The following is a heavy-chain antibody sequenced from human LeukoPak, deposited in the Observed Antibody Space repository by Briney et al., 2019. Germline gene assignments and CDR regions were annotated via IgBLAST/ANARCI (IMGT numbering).Heavy chain of an antibody. J-gene: IGHJ4*02. Sequence: GRSLRLSCAASGFIFSSYGMHWVRQAPGKGLEWVAVIWYNGSKKYYADSVKGRFTISRDNSKNTLYLQMNSLRAEDTAVYYCARDKFRFDNWGQGTLVTVPS. V-gene: IGHV3-33*01. CDR1: GFIFSSYG. D-gene: IGHD3-10*01. CDR3: ARDKFRFDN. CDR2: IWYNGSKK.